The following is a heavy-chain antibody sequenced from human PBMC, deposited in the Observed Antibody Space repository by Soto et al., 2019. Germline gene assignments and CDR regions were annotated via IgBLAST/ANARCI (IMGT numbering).Heavy chain of an antibody. CDR1: GYTFSRYG. J-gene: IGHJ3*02. V-gene: IGHV1-18*04. CDR3: ASRDVSSGAFDI. CDR2: TSANNDDT. Sequence: AAVKVSCKASGYTFSRYGISWVRQAPGQGLEWMAWTSANNDDTNYVEKLQGRVTLTTDTSTSTAYMELRSLRSDDTAVYYCASRDVSSGAFDIWGQGTMVTVSS.